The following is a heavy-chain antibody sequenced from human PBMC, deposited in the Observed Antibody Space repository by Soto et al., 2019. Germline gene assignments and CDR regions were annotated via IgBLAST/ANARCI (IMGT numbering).Heavy chain of an antibody. CDR2: INAGNGNT. J-gene: IGHJ4*02. V-gene: IGHV1-3*01. CDR3: ARPKDYDDCLDY. CDR1: GYTFTRYN. D-gene: IGHD3-22*01. Sequence: QVQLVQSGAEVKKPGASVKVSCKASGYTFTRYNMHLVRQAPGQRLEWMGWINAGNGNTKYSQKFQGRVTITRDTSANTAYMELSSLISEDTAVYYCARPKDYDDCLDYWGQGTLVTVSS.